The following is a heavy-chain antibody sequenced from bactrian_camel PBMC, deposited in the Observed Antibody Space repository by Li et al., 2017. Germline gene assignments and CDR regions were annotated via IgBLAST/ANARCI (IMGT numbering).Heavy chain of an antibody. V-gene: IGHV3S53*01. CDR3: AATRISTRGFCPGSTKREVYRA. CDR2: INNDGTDFK. D-gene: IGHD7*01. Sequence: HVQLVESGGDSVQPGGSLRLTCTASGLTFGVTDIGWYRQAPGNECELISTINNDGTDFKYLADSVKGRFTMSQDNAKNAVYLQMNNLKPEDTGIYYCAATRISTRGFCPGSTKREVYRAWGQGTQVTVS. CDR1: GLTFGVTD. J-gene: IGHJ6*01.